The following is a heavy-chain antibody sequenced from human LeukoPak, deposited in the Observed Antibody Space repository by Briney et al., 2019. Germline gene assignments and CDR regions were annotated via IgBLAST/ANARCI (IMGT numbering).Heavy chain of an antibody. CDR1: GYSFTTFG. CDR3: ARGLGYCSIPDCPARVFCFDY. D-gene: IGHD2-15*01. J-gene: IGHJ4*02. Sequence: ASVKVSCKASGYSFTTFGITWVRQAPGQGLEWMAWLSAHIGDTNYSQKFQGRVTMTRDTSISTAYMELSSLRSDDTAVYYCARGLGYCSIPDCPARVFCFDYWGQGTLVTVSS. V-gene: IGHV1-18*01. CDR2: LSAHIGDT.